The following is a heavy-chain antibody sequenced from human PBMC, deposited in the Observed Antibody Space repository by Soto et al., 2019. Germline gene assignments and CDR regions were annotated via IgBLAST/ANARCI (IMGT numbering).Heavy chain of an antibody. D-gene: IGHD2-21*02. CDR1: GFTFSSYA. Sequence: HPGGSLRLSCAASGFTFSSYAMSWVRQAPGKGLEWVSAISGSGGSTYYADSVKGRFTISRDNSKNTLYLQMNSLRAEDTAVYYCAKELEPAYCGGDCYSPPHFDYWGQGTLVTVSS. CDR3: AKELEPAYCGGDCYSPPHFDY. CDR2: ISGSGGST. V-gene: IGHV3-23*01. J-gene: IGHJ4*02.